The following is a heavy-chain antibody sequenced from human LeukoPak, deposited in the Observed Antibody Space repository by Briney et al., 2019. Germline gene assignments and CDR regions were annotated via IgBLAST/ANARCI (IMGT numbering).Heavy chain of an antibody. V-gene: IGHV4-38-2*02. CDR3: ARDQPYMDV. Sequence: SETLSLTCTVSGCSISSGYYWVWIRQPPGKGLEWIGCIYHSGTTYYNPSLKSRITISVDTSKTQFSLKLSSVTAADTAMYYCARDQPYMDVWGKGTTVTVSS. J-gene: IGHJ6*03. CDR2: IYHSGTT. CDR1: GCSISSGYY.